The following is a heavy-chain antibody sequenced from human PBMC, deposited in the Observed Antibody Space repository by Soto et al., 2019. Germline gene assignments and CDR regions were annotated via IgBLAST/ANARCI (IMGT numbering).Heavy chain of an antibody. Sequence: ASVKVSCKASGYTFTGYYMHWVRQAPGQGLEWMGGIIPIPGTANYAQKFQGRVTIAADESTSTAYMELSSLRSEDTAVYYCARSQGSSTSLEIYYYYYYGMDVWGQGTTVTVSS. J-gene: IGHJ6*02. CDR1: GYTFTGYY. CDR2: IIPIPGTA. CDR3: ARSQGSSTSLEIYYYYYYGMDV. D-gene: IGHD2-2*01. V-gene: IGHV1-69*13.